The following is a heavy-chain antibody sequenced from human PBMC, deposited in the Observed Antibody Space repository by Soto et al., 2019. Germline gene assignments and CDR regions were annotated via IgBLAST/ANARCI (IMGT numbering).Heavy chain of an antibody. CDR2: ISSNSAYI. D-gene: IGHD6-13*01. CDR3: TRNASRDSSARGWFDP. Sequence: GGSLRLSCAASGFTFRSFTMNWVRQAPGKGLEWVSTISSNSAYIYYTDALRGRFAISRDNAKNSLHLQMNSLRAEDTAVYYCTRNASRDSSARGWFDPWGPGTLVTVSS. V-gene: IGHV3-21*01. CDR1: GFTFRSFT. J-gene: IGHJ5*02.